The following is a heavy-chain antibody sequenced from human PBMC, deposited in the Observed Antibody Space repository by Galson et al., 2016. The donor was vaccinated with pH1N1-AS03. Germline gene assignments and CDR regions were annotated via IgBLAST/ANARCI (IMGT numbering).Heavy chain of an antibody. Sequence: SLRLSCAASGFTFNRHAMHWVRQAPGKGLEWVAIMSYDGSTKYYTDSVRDRFTISRDNSKKTLNPHMSSLRAEDTAVYYCAKDLHFYDSYYLDYWGRGTLVIVSS. CDR1: GFTFNRHA. J-gene: IGHJ4*02. V-gene: IGHV3-30*18. D-gene: IGHD2/OR15-2a*01. CDR2: MSYDGSTK. CDR3: AKDLHFYDSYYLDY.